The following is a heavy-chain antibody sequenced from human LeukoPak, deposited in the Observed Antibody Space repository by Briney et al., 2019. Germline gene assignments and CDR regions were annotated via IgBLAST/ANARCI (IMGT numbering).Heavy chain of an antibody. J-gene: IGHJ3*02. CDR3: ARGITGTPGAFDI. CDR1: VGSISSYS. V-gene: IGHV4-59*01. CDR2: IYYSGST. Sequence: PSETLSLTCTVSVGSISSYSWTWIRQPPGKGLEWIGYIYYSGSTNYNPSLKSRVTISVDTSKNQFSLKLSSVTAADTAVYYCARGITGTPGAFDIWGQGTMVTVSS. D-gene: IGHD1-20*01.